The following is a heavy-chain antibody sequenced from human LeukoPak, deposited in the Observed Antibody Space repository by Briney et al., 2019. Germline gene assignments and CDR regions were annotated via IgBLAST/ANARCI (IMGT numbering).Heavy chain of an antibody. J-gene: IGHJ4*02. CDR2: INHSGST. V-gene: IGHV4-34*08. Sequence: GSLRLSCAASGFTVSSNYMSWIRQPPGKGLEWIGEINHSGSTNYNPSLKSRVTISVDTSKNQFSLKLSSVTAADTAVYYCAGPPYCGGDCTNYWGQGTLVTVSS. CDR1: GFTVSSNY. CDR3: AGPPYCGGDCTNY. D-gene: IGHD2-21*02.